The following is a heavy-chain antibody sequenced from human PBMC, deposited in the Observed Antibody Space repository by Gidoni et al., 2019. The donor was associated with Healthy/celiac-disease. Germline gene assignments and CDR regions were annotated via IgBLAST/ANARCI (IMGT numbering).Heavy chain of an antibody. CDR3: ARGHSGSYWSYSAWFDP. CDR2: SIPLVGIA. Sequence: QVQLVQSGAEVTKPGSTVTCTCNASGSNFSSYTLSWVRQAPGLGLEWIGRSIPLVGIAKYAQKLKGRVTITADRSTSTAYMELSSLRSEDTAVYYCARGHSGSYWSYSAWFDPWGQGTLVTVSS. D-gene: IGHD1-26*01. J-gene: IGHJ5*02. CDR1: GSNFSSYT. V-gene: IGHV1-69*02.